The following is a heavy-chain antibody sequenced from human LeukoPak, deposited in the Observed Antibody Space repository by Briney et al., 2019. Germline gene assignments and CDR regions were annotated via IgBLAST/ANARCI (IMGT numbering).Heavy chain of an antibody. V-gene: IGHV1-3*01. CDR1: GYTFTSYA. CDR3: ARGYGDYAWFDP. CDR2: INAGNGNT. Sequence: GASVKVSCKASGYTFTSYAMHWVRQAPGQRLEWMGWINAGNGNTKYSQKFQGRVTITRDTSASTAYMELSSLRSEDTAVYYCARGYGDYAWFDPWGQRTLVTVSS. J-gene: IGHJ5*02. D-gene: IGHD4-17*01.